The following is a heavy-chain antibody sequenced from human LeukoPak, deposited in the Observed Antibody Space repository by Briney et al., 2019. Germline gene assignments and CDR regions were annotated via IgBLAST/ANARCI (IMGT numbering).Heavy chain of an antibody. CDR1: GYMFTGYY. CDR2: INPNSGGT. V-gene: IGHV1-2*02. Sequence: ASVTVTFLGSGYMFTGYYMHWVRQAPGQGLEWMGWINPNSGGTNYAQKFQGRVTMTRDTSISTAYMDLNRLRSDDTAVYYCARVVAVTGTPVDYMDVWGKGTADSVSS. J-gene: IGHJ6*03. D-gene: IGHD6-19*01. CDR3: ARVVAVTGTPVDYMDV.